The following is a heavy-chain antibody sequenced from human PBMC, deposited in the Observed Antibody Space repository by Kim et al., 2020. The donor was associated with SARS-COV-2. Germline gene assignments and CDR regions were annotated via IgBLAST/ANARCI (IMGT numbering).Heavy chain of an antibody. V-gene: IGHV4-31*03. J-gene: IGHJ3*02. CDR1: GGSISNANYY. Sequence: SETLSLTCSVSGGSISNANYYWNWIRQHPGKGLEWIAYIYYTGSTYYNPSLKSRATISVDTSKNQFSLKLSSVTVADTAVYYCARAWDYYGSGTYYGRNAFDMWGQGTMVTVSS. CDR2: IYYTGST. CDR3: ARAWDYYGSGTYYGRNAFDM. D-gene: IGHD3-10*01.